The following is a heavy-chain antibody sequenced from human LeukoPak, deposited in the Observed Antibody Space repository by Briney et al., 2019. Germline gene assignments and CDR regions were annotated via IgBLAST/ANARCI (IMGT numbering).Heavy chain of an antibody. D-gene: IGHD2-21*02. Sequence: SETLSLTCTVSGGSISSSSYYWGWIRQPPGKGLEWIGTIYYSGSTYYNPSLKSRVTISIDTSKNQFSLKLSSVTAADTAVYYCASLGAYCGGDCYPTFDYWGQGTLVTVSS. J-gene: IGHJ4*02. CDR3: ASLGAYCGGDCYPTFDY. CDR2: IYYSGST. CDR1: GGSISSSSYY. V-gene: IGHV4-39*01.